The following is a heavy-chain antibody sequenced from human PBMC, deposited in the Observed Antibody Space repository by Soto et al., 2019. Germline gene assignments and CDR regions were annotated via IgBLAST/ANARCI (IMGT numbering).Heavy chain of an antibody. CDR3: ARIPVSSSWYYYYYGMEV. Sequence: GGSLRLSCASSGFTFSSYWMHWVRQSPGKGLVWVSRINSDGSSTSYADSVKGRFTISRDNAKNTLYLQMNSLRAEDTAVYYCARIPVSSSWYYYYYGMEVWGQGTTVRVSS. CDR2: INSDGSST. J-gene: IGHJ6*01. CDR1: GFTFSSYW. D-gene: IGHD6-13*01. V-gene: IGHV3-74*01.